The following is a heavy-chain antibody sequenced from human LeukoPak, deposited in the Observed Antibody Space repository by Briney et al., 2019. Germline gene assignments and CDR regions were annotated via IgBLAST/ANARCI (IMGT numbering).Heavy chain of an antibody. CDR3: ARGRSSGRLKSGAFDI. Sequence: GGSLRLSCAASGFSFSSYAMSWVRQAPGKGLEWVSAISGSGGTTYYADSVKGRFTISRDNSKNTLYLQMNSLRAEDTAVYYCARGRSSGRLKSGAFDIWGQGTMVTVSS. V-gene: IGHV3-23*01. CDR2: ISGSGGTT. CDR1: GFSFSSYA. D-gene: IGHD2-15*01. J-gene: IGHJ3*02.